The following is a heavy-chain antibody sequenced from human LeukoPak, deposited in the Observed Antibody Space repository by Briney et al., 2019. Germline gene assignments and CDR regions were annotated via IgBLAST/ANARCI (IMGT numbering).Heavy chain of an antibody. V-gene: IGHV3-21*01. J-gene: IGHJ4*02. D-gene: IGHD6-13*01. Sequence: PGGSLRLSCAASGFTFSSYSMNWVRQAPGKGLEWVSSISSSSYIYYADSVKGRFTISRDNAKNSLYLQMNSLRAEDTAVYYCARDDSSSWYVGNYYFDYWGQGTLVTVSS. CDR3: ARDDSSSWYVGNYYFDY. CDR2: ISSSSYI. CDR1: GFTFSSYS.